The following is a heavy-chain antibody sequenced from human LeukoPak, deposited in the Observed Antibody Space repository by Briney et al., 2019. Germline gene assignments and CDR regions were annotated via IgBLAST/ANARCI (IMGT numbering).Heavy chain of an antibody. J-gene: IGHJ4*02. CDR2: IIPIFGTA. CDR1: GGTFSSYA. V-gene: IGHV1-69*05. Sequence: ASVKVSCKASGGTFSSYAISWVRQAPGQGLEWMGGIIPIFGTANYAQKFQGRVTITTDESTSTAYMELSSLRSEDTAVYYCARQSNSYGVDFDYWGQGTLVTVSS. D-gene: IGHD5-18*01. CDR3: ARQSNSYGVDFDY.